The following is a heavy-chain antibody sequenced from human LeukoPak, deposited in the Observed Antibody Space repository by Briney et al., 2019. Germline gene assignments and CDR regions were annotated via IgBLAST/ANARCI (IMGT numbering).Heavy chain of an antibody. V-gene: IGHV3-23*01. CDR2: ISGSGEST. CDR1: GFTFSSYA. Sequence: GGSLRLSCAASGFTFSSYAMHWVRQAPGKGLEWVSGISGSGESTDYADSVKGRITISRDNSKNTLFLQMNSLRAEDKAVYYCAKDGDDCDTTSCYCDYWGQGTLVTVSS. CDR3: AKDGDDCDTTSCYCDY. D-gene: IGHD2-2*01. J-gene: IGHJ4*02.